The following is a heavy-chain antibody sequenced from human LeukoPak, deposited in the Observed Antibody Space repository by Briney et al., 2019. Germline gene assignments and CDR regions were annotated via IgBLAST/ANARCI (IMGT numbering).Heavy chain of an antibody. D-gene: IGHD2-21*01. CDR3: VHKSVGIGLY. J-gene: IGHJ4*02. V-gene: IGHV2-5*04. Sequence: SGPTLVNPTQTLTLTCTFSDSSLSTPGMGVGWIRQPPGKALEWLAFIYYNDDKRYSPSLKSRLTITKDTSKNQVVLTMTNVDPVDTGAYYGVHKSVGIGLYWGQGTLVTVSS. CDR2: IYYNDDK. CDR1: DSSLSTPGMG.